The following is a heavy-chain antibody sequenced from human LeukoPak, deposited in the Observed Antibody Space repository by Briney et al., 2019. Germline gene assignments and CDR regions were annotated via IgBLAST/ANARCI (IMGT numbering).Heavy chain of an antibody. Sequence: SETLSLTRAVYGGSFSGYYWSWIRQPPGKGLEWIGEINHSGSTNYNPSLKSRVTISVDTSKNQFSLKLSSVTAADTAVYYCARGGLGYCSSTSCVNWFDPWGQGTLVTVSS. CDR2: INHSGST. V-gene: IGHV4-34*01. J-gene: IGHJ5*02. D-gene: IGHD2-2*01. CDR1: GGSFSGYY. CDR3: ARGGLGYCSSTSCVNWFDP.